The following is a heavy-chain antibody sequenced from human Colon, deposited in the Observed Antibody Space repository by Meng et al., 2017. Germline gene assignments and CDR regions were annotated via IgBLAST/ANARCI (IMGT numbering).Heavy chain of an antibody. CDR3: ARTYYYDSSGYPGASSDY. CDR2: IYYSGST. Sequence: QVQLQESGPGLVKPSQTLSLTCTVSSGSLSSGDYYWSLIRQSPGQGLEWIGYIYYSGSTYYNPSLKSRISLSIDTSKNQFSLNLNSVTAADTAVYYCARTYYYDSSGYPGASSDYWGQGTLVTVSS. D-gene: IGHD3-22*01. V-gene: IGHV4-30-4*01. J-gene: IGHJ4*02. CDR1: SGSLSSGDYY.